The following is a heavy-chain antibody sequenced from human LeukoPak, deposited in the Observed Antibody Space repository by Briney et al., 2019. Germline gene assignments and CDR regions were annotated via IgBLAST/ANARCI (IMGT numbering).Heavy chain of an antibody. J-gene: IGHJ3*01. D-gene: IGHD3-16*01. CDR2: IADAGT. CDR1: GFTFNDFA. CDR3: TRNLGPFDV. Sequence: GGSLRLSCAASGFTFNDFAMTWVRHAPAKGLELVSTIADAGTYYADSVKGRFIISRDNSKNMLYLQLNSLRADDTAMYYCTRNLGPFDVRGHGTMVTVSS. V-gene: IGHV3-23*01.